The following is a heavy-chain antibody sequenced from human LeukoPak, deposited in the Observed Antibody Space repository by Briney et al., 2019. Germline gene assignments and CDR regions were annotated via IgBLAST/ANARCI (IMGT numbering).Heavy chain of an antibody. V-gene: IGHV3-43*02. CDR3: AKGPSEVDTANGFDP. CDR1: GFTFDDYA. J-gene: IGHJ5*02. D-gene: IGHD5-18*01. Sequence: GGSLRLSCAASGFTFDDYALHWVRQAPGKGLEWVSLISGVGGSTYYADSVKGRFTISRDNSKNSLSLQMNSLRTEDTALYYCAKGPSEVDTANGFDPWGQGTLVTVYS. CDR2: ISGVGGST.